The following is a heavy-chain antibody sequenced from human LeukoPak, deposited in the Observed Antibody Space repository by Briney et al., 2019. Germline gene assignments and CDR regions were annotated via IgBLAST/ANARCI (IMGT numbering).Heavy chain of an antibody. CDR3: ARDREYSSGWFSPNWFDP. CDR2: ISSSSSYI. Sequence: GGSLRLSCAASGFTFSNFVMNWVRQAPGKGLEWVSSISSSSSYIYYADSVKGRFTISRDNAKNSLYLQMNSLRAEDTAVYYCARDREYSSGWFSPNWFDPWGQGTLVTVSS. V-gene: IGHV3-21*01. J-gene: IGHJ5*02. D-gene: IGHD6-19*01. CDR1: GFTFSNFV.